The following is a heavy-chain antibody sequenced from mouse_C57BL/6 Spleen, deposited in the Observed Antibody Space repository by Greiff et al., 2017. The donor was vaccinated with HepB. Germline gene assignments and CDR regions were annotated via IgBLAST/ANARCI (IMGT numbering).Heavy chain of an antibody. D-gene: IGHD1-1*01. CDR1: GFSLTSYG. V-gene: IGHV2-5*01. CDR3: AKYFYGDWEFYYFDY. Sequence: QVHVKQSGPGLVQPSQSLSITCTVSGFSLTSYGVHWVRQSPGKGLEWLGVIWRGGSTDYNAAFMSRLSITKDNSKSQVFFKMNSLQADDTAIYYCAKYFYGDWEFYYFDYWGQGTTLTVSS. J-gene: IGHJ2*01. CDR2: IWRGGST.